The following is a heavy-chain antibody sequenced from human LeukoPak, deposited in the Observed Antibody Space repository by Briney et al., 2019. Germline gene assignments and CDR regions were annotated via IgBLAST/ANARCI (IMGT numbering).Heavy chain of an antibody. CDR3: ARGRTGTTYSLYYYYMDV. Sequence: GASVKVSCKASGYTFTSYAISWVRQAPGQGLEWMGGIIPIFGTANYAQKFQGRVTITADESTSTAYMELSSLRSEDTAVYYCARGRTGTTYSLYYYYMDVWGKGTTVTISS. CDR2: IIPIFGTA. CDR1: GYTFTSYA. J-gene: IGHJ6*03. V-gene: IGHV1-69*13. D-gene: IGHD1-1*01.